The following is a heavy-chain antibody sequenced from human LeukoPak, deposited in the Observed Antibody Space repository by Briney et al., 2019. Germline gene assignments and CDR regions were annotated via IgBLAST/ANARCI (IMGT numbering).Heavy chain of an antibody. V-gene: IGHV4-59*01. J-gene: IGHJ5*02. CDR2: IYYSGSP. CDR1: AGSLSSYY. Sequence: SETLSLTCPVSAGSLSSYYWSWIRQPPGKVLEWIGYIYYSGSPTYNPSLKSRVTISVDTSKNQFSLKLSSVTAADTAVYYCAREGLTKDGYSENWFDPWGQGTLVTVSS. D-gene: IGHD5-24*01. CDR3: AREGLTKDGYSENWFDP.